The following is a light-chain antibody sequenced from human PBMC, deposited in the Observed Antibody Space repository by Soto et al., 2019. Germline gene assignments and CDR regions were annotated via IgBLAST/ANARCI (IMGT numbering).Light chain of an antibody. CDR3: QAWDSSTPVV. J-gene: IGLJ2*01. Sequence: SYELTQPPSVSVSPGQTASITCSGDKLGDKYSCWYQQKPGQSPVLVIYEDRKRPSGIPERFSGSKSGNTATLTISGTQAIDEADYYCQAWDSSTPVVFGGGTKLTVL. CDR2: EDR. CDR1: KLGDKY. V-gene: IGLV3-1*01.